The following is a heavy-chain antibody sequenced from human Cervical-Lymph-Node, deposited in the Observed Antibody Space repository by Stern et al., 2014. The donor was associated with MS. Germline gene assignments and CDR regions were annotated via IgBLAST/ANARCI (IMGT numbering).Heavy chain of an antibody. CDR2: IYDSGRT. Sequence: QLQLQESGPGLVKPSQTLSLTCTVSGASFTSGGNYWSWIRQHPGKGLEWIGYIYDSGRTYYTPSLKSRVTISADTSKNQFSLKLSSVTAADTAVYYCARDPSYGLGFDYFDYWGQGTLVTVSS. J-gene: IGHJ4*02. CDR1: GASFTSGGNY. CDR3: ARDPSYGLGFDYFDY. D-gene: IGHD3-10*01. V-gene: IGHV4-31*03.